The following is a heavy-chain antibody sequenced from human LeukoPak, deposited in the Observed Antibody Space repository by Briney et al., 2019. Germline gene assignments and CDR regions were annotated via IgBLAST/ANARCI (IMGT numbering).Heavy chain of an antibody. V-gene: IGHV4-39*02. CDR3: ARDGPWKSDC. D-gene: IGHD1-1*01. Sequence: SETLSLTCTVSGGSVSTSYYWGRIRQPPGKGLEWIGSICSGGSTCYNPSLRSRVTIFADSSKNQFSLKLTSVTAADTAVYYCARDGPWKSDCWGQGTPVTVSS. CDR1: GGSVSTSYY. CDR2: ICSGGST. J-gene: IGHJ4*02.